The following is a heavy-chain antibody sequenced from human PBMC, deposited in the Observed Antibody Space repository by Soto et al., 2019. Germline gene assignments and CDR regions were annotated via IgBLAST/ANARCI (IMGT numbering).Heavy chain of an antibody. CDR2: IYHSGST. V-gene: IGHV4-30-2*01. J-gene: IGHJ4*02. CDR1: GGSISSGGYS. Sequence: LQLQESGSGLVKPSQTLSLTCAVSGGSISSGGYSWSWIRQPPGKGLEWIGYIYHSGSTYYNPSLKSRVNISVDRSKNQFSLKLSSVTAADTAVYYCARRGGNSNYYFDYWGQGTLVTVSS. D-gene: IGHD2-21*02. CDR3: ARRGGNSNYYFDY.